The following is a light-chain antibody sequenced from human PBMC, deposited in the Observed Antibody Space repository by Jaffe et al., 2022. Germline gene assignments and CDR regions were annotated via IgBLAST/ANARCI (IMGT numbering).Light chain of an antibody. CDR2: DAS. CDR3: QQYYSVPLT. Sequence: DIQMTQSPSSLSASVGDRVTITCRASQDIRNSFAWYQQKPGKAPKLLLYDASKLESGVPSRFSGSTSGTSFTLTISSMQPEDFASYYCQQYYSVPLTFGPGTKVDI. CDR1: QDIRNS. V-gene: IGKV1-NL1*01. J-gene: IGKJ3*01.